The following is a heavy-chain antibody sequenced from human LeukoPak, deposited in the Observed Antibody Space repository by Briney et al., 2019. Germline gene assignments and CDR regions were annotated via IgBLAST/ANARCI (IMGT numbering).Heavy chain of an antibody. CDR1: GGTFSSYA. Sequence: GSPVKVSCKASGGTFSSYAISWVRQAPGQGHERMGGIIPIFGTANYAQKFQGRVQITSDGSTSTAYMELSSLRSEDTAVYYCARVFWDYAYYYYMDVWGKGTTVTVSS. J-gene: IGHJ6*03. D-gene: IGHD3-16*01. CDR3: ARVFWDYAYYYYMDV. V-gene: IGHV1-69*01. CDR2: IIPIFGTA.